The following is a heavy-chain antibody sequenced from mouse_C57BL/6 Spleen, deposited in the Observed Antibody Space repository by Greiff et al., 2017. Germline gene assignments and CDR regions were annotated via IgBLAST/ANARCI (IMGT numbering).Heavy chain of an antibody. CDR1: GFTFSSYA. CDR2: ISDGGSYT. CDR3: ARDRGYSLAY. Sequence: EVKLMESGGGLVKPGGSLKLSCAASGFTFSSYAMSWVRQTPEKRLEWVATISDGGSYTYYPDNVKGRFTISRDNAKNNLYLQMSHLKSEDTAMYYCARDRGYSLAYWGQGTLVTVSA. V-gene: IGHV5-4*01. D-gene: IGHD2-3*01. J-gene: IGHJ3*01.